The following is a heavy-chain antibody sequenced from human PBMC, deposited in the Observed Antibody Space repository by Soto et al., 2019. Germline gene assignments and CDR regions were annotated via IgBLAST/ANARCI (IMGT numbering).Heavy chain of an antibody. V-gene: IGHV1-3*01. D-gene: IGHD2-21*02. CDR3: ARCGGIVVVTAPYDH. CDR1: GYTFTGYA. J-gene: IGHJ4*02. Sequence: GASVKVSCKASGYTFTGYAMHWVRQAPGQRLEWMGWINAGNGNTKYSQKFQARVTITRDTSASTAYMELGSLTSEDTAVYYCARCGGIVVVTAPYDHWGQGTLVTVSS. CDR2: INAGNGNT.